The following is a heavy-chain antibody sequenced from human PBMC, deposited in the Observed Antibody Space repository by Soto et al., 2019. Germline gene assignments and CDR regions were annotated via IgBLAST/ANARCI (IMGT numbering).Heavy chain of an antibody. J-gene: IGHJ4*02. Sequence: EVQLVESGGGLVQPGRSLRLSCAASGFTFDDYAMHWVRQAPGKGLEWVSGISWNSGSIGYADSVKGRFTISRDNAKNSLYLQMNSLRAEDTALYYCAKSLRLIYGSGSYIFDYWGQGTLVTVSS. CDR2: ISWNSGSI. CDR3: AKSLRLIYGSGSYIFDY. CDR1: GFTFDDYA. D-gene: IGHD3-10*01. V-gene: IGHV3-9*01.